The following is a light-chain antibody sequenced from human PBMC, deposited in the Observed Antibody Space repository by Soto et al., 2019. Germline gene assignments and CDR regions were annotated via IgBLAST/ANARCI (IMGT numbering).Light chain of an antibody. J-gene: IGKJ4*01. V-gene: IGKV1-39*01. CDR3: QQTYNPRGT. Sequence: DIQMTQSPSSLSASVGDRVTISCRASQSISSYLNWYQQKPGKAPKLLIYAASSLQSGVPSRFSGSGSGTDFTLTISSLQPEDFATYYCQQTYNPRGTFGGGTKVEIK. CDR2: AAS. CDR1: QSISSY.